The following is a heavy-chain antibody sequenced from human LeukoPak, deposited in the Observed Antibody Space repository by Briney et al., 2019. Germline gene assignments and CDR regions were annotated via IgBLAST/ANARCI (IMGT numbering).Heavy chain of an antibody. CDR1: GFTFDTYW. CDR2: IHRDGNNI. J-gene: IGHJ6*02. Sequence: GGSLRLSCVASGFTFDTYWTHWVRKAPGKGLGWVSRIHRDGNNINYADFVQGRFTVSRDNAKNTLYLQMHSLRVEDTAMYYCARGLRDRYGMDVWGQGTTVTVSS. CDR3: ARGLRDRYGMDV. V-gene: IGHV3-74*01.